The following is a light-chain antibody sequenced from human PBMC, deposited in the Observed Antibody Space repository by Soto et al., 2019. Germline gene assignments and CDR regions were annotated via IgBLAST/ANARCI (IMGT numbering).Light chain of an antibody. V-gene: IGKV3D-15*01. J-gene: IGKJ5*01. Sequence: IVQTEARGTLSVSAGAGAALSGRARQSVRSNLAWNQQKPGQAPRLLIYDASTRATGIPARFSGSGSGTEFILTISSLQSEDFGVYYCQPYNNWPPITSGQGTPPVLK. CDR2: DAS. CDR3: QPYNNWPPIT. CDR1: QSVRSN.